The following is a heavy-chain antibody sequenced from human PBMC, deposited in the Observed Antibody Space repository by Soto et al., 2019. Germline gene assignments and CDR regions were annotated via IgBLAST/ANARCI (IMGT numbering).Heavy chain of an antibody. V-gene: IGHV3-23*01. D-gene: IGHD3-9*01. CDR2: ISGSGGST. J-gene: IGHJ6*03. CDR3: AKGGTDILTGYLLYYYYYMGV. Sequence: GSLRLSCAASGFTFSSYAMSWVRQAPGKGLEWVSAISGSGGSTYYADSVKGRFTISRDNSKNTLYLQMNSLRAEDTAVYYCAKGGTDILTGYLLYYYYYMGVWGKGTTVTVSS. CDR1: GFTFSSYA.